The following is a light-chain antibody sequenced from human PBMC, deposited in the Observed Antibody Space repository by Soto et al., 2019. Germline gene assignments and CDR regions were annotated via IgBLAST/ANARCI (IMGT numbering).Light chain of an antibody. CDR2: DAY. J-gene: IGKJ5*01. CDR1: QGVSSA. V-gene: IGKV3-11*01. CDR3: QQRSNWPMSN. Sequence: EIVLTHSPATLSLSPGEIATLSCRASQGVSSALSCYQQKPGQAPRLLIYDAYHRATGIPDRFSGSGSGTDFTLTISSLEPEDFAVYYCQQRSNWPMSNFGQGTRLETK.